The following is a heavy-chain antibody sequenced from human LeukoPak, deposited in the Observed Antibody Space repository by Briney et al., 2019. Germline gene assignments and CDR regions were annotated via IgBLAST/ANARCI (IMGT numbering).Heavy chain of an antibody. D-gene: IGHD3-10*01. J-gene: IGHJ4*02. CDR2: INPNSGGT. CDR3: ARVPWLGEYYFDY. V-gene: IGHV1-2*06. CDR1: GYTFTGYY. Sequence: ASVKVSCKASGYTFTGYYMHWVRQAPGQGLEWMGRINPNSGGTNYAQKFQGRVTMTRDTSISTAYMELSRLRSDDTAVYYCARVPWLGEYYFDYWGQGTLVTVSS.